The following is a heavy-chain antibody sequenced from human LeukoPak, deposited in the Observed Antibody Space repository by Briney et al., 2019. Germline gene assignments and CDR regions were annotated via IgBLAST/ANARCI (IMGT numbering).Heavy chain of an antibody. CDR3: ARVIHLGELSLYDY. J-gene: IGHJ4*02. CDR1: GYSLTTYW. V-gene: IGHV5-10-1*01. D-gene: IGHD3-16*02. CDR2: IDPSDSYT. Sequence: HGESLKISCKGSGYSLTTYWITWVRQMPGKGLEWMGRIDPSDSYTNYSPSFQGHVTISADKSISTAYLQWSSLKASDTAMYYCARVIHLGELSLYDYWGQGTLVTVSS.